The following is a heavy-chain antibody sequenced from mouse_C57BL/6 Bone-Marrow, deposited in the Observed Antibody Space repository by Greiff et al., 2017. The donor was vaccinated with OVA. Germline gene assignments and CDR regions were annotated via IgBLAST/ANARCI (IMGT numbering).Heavy chain of an antibody. CDR2: IDPEDGET. V-gene: IGHV14-2*01. CDR1: GFNIKDYY. D-gene: IGHD2-2*01. Sequence: VQLKESGAELVKPGASVKLSCTASGFNIKDYYMHWVKQRPEQGLEWIGRIDPEDGETKYAPKFQGKATITADTSSNTAYLQLSILTSAYTAVYYCAPDGYDYYAMDYWGQGTSVTVSS. CDR3: APDGYDYYAMDY. J-gene: IGHJ4*01.